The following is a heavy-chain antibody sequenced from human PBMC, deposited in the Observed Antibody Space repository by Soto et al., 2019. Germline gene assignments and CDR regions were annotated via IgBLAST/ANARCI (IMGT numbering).Heavy chain of an antibody. V-gene: IGHV1-69*06. Sequence: QVQLVQAGAEVKKPGSSVKVSCKASGGTFSNFAINWLRQAPGQGLEWMGGVIPIFHTPLYAQRFQGRVTITADTSTRTVYMELSSLRSEDTGVYYCACSHRFNFAFDIWGQGTMVTVSS. CDR2: VIPIFHTP. CDR3: ACSHRFNFAFDI. CDR1: GGTFSNFA. J-gene: IGHJ3*02.